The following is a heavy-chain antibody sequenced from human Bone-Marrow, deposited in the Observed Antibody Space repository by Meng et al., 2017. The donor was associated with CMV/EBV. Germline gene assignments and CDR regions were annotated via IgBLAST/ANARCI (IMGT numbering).Heavy chain of an antibody. CDR1: GFTFSSYA. V-gene: IGHV3-23*01. CDR3: ARSMYYDFWSGYRGYFDL. CDR2: ISGSGGST. Sequence: GESLKISCAASGFTFSSYAMSWVRQAPGKGLEWVSAISGSGGSTYYADSVKGRFTISRDNSKNTLYLQMNSLRAEDTAVYYCARSMYYDFWSGYRGYFDLWGRGTLVTVSS. D-gene: IGHD3-3*01. J-gene: IGHJ2*01.